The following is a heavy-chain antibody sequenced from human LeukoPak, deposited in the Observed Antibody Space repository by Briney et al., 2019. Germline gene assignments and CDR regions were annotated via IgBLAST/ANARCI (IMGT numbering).Heavy chain of an antibody. CDR3: AREFTGGSTVVIAFAI. CDR1: GGSISSGDYY. CDR2: IYYSGST. D-gene: IGHD4-23*01. Sequence: SETLSLTCTVSGGSISSGDYYWSWIRQPPGKGLEWIGYIYYSGSTYYNPSLKSRVTISVDTSKNQFSLKLSSVTAADTAVYYCAREFTGGSTVVIAFAIWGQGTMVTVSS. V-gene: IGHV4-30-4*01. J-gene: IGHJ3*02.